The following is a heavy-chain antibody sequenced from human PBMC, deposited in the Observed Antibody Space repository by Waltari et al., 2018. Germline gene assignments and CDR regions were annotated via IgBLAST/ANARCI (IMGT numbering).Heavy chain of an antibody. J-gene: IGHJ5*02. CDR1: GYSISRGYY. CDR2: IYHSGST. CDR3: ARPLGGGNSKWFDP. V-gene: IGHV4-38-2*01. D-gene: IGHD2-21*02. Sequence: QVQLQEAGQGLVKPSETLSLTCAVSGYSISRGYYWGWIRQPPVKGLEWIGSIYHSGSTYYNPSLKSRVTISVDTSKNQFSLKLSSVTAADTAVYYCARPLGGGNSKWFDPWGQGTLVTVSS.